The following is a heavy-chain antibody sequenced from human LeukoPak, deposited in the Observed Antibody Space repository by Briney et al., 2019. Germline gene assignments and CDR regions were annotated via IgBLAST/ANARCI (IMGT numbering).Heavy chain of an antibody. CDR2: IYYSGST. V-gene: IGHV4-59*01. CDR3: ARVVGYDLAGTYYYYGMDV. Sequence: SETLSLTCTVSGGSISSYYWSWIRQPPGKGLEWIGYIYYSGSTNYNPSLKSRVTISVDTSKNQFSLKLSSVTAADTAVYYCARVVGYDLAGTYYYYGMDVWGQGTMVTVSS. CDR1: GGSISSYY. D-gene: IGHD5-12*01. J-gene: IGHJ6*02.